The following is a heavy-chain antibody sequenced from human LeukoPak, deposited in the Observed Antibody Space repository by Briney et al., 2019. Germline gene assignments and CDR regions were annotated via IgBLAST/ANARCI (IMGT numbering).Heavy chain of an antibody. J-gene: IGHJ5*02. V-gene: IGHV4-59*08. Sequence: KPSETLSLTCTVSGGSISSYHWSWIRQPPGKGLEWIGYIHYSGSTNYNPSLKSRVTISVDTSRNQFSLKLSSVTAADTAVYYCARFQPLPSSWYNGFDPWGQGTLVTVSS. D-gene: IGHD6-13*01. CDR2: IHYSGST. CDR1: GGSISSYH. CDR3: ARFQPLPSSWYNGFDP.